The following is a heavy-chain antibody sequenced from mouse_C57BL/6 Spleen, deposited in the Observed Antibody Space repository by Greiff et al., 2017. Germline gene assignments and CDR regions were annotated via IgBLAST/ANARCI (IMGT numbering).Heavy chain of an antibody. D-gene: IGHD4-1*01. CDR2: IDPETGGT. CDR1: GYTFTDYE. Sequence: QVHVKQSGAELVRPGASVTLSCKASGYTFTDYEMHWVKQTPVHGLEWIGAIDPETGGTAYNQKFKGKAILTADKSSSTAYMELRSLTSEDSAVYYCTLTGDYWGQGTTLTVSS. CDR3: TLTGDY. V-gene: IGHV1-15*01. J-gene: IGHJ2*01.